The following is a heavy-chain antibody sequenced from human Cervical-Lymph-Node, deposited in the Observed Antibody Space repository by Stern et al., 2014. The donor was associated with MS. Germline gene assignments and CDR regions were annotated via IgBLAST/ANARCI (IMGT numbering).Heavy chain of an antibody. Sequence: EVQLEESGAEVKKPGESLKISCKTSGYKFTNQWIAWVRQMPGKGLEFMGIIYPGDSDTRYNPPFQGQVTISADKSVNTAYLQWSSLKASDTAMYYCATHPVGPWGQGTLVTVSS. J-gene: IGHJ5*02. CDR1: GYKFTNQW. V-gene: IGHV5-51*01. CDR2: IYPGDSDT. CDR3: ATHPVGP.